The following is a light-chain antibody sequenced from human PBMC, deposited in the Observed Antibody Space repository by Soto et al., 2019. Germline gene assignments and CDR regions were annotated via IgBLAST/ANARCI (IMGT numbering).Light chain of an antibody. V-gene: IGKV1-39*01. J-gene: IGKJ5*01. CDR1: QNISNY. CDR2: AAS. Sequence: DIQMTQSPSSLSASVGDRVTITCRASQNISNYLNWYQQKPGKAPKLLIYAASSLQSGVPSRFSGSGSGTDFTLTISSLQPEDIATYYCQQSDNTPITFGQGTQLEIK. CDR3: QQSDNTPIT.